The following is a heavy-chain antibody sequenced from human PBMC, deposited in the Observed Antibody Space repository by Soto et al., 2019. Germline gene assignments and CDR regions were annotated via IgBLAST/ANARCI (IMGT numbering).Heavy chain of an antibody. V-gene: IGHV3-9*01. Sequence: GWSLRLSCAASGLTFGDYAMHWVRQAPGNGLEWVSGISWNSVNRGYADSVKGRFTIARDNAKNSLYLQMNSLRVEDTALYYCAKDRNSGRDSYGMDVWGQGTTVTVSS. CDR3: AKDRNSGRDSYGMDV. J-gene: IGHJ6*02. D-gene: IGHD1-26*01. CDR1: GLTFGDYA. CDR2: ISWNSVNR.